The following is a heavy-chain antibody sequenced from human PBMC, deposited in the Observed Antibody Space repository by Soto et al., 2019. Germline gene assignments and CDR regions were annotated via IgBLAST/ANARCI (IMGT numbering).Heavy chain of an antibody. J-gene: IGHJ4*02. CDR2: INPTGDST. CDR3: ARDLLAATGLAY. CDR1: GDTFTSYY. D-gene: IGHD2-15*01. Sequence: QVQLVQSGAEVKKPGASVIISCKASGDTFTSYYMHWVRQAPGQGLEWMGIINPTGDSTTYAQKFQDRVTMTRDTSTSTLYMELRSQTSEDTALYYCARDLLAATGLAYWGQGTLVTVSS. V-gene: IGHV1-46*01.